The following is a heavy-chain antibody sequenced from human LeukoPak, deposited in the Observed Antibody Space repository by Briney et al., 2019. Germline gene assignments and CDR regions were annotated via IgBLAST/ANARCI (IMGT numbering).Heavy chain of an antibody. CDR2: ISSSSSTI. Sequence: GGSLRLSCAASGFTFSSYSMNWVRQAPGKGLEWVSYISSSSSTIYYADSVKGRFTISRDNAKNLLYLQMNSLRAEDTAVYYCAKDRQVPAAYYYMDVWGKGTTVTVSS. CDR3: AKDRQVPAAYYYMDV. CDR1: GFTFSSYS. J-gene: IGHJ6*03. V-gene: IGHV3-48*04. D-gene: IGHD2-2*01.